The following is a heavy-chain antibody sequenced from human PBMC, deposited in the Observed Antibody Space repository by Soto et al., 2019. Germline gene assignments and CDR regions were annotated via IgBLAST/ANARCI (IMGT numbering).Heavy chain of an antibody. V-gene: IGHV1-69*01. CDR3: GSEGFVVARAAMAWDNWLVP. CDR1: GGTFSSYA. Sequence: QVQLVQSGAEVKKPGSSVKVSCKASGGTFSSYAISWVRQAPGQGLEWMGGIIPIFGTATYAQKFQGRVTVRSDEITSTAFMERSRVICEATAVFFCGSEGFVVARAAMAWDNWLVPGGEGVLVIVSS. D-gene: IGHD2-2*01. J-gene: IGHJ5*02. CDR2: IIPIFGTA.